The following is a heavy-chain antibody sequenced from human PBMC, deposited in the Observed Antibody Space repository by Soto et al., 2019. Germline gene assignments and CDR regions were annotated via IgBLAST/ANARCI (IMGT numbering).Heavy chain of an antibody. CDR3: ATGTFNFDS. Sequence: GGSLRLSCAASGFTFSSYAMSWVRQAPGKGLEWVSSISGSGGSTYYADSVKGRLIISRDNSKSTLYLQMNSLRAEDTAVYYCATGTFNFDSWGQGTLVTVS. CDR1: GFTFSSYA. V-gene: IGHV3-23*01. J-gene: IGHJ4*02. CDR2: ISGSGGST.